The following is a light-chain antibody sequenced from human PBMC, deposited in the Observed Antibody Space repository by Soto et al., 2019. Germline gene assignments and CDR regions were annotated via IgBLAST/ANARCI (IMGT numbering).Light chain of an antibody. CDR2: DGS. V-gene: IGKV3-11*01. Sequence: EIVMTQSPPTLSVSPGERATLSCRASQNVENKLAWYQQRPGQSPRLLIYDGSHRATGIPARFSGSGSGTDFTLTISGLEPEDFAVYYCQQRSNWLISFGPGTKVDIK. CDR3: QQRSNWLIS. J-gene: IGKJ3*01. CDR1: QNVENK.